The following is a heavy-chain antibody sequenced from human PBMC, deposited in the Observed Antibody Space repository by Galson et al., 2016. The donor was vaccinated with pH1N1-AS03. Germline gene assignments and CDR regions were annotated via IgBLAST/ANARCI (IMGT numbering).Heavy chain of an antibody. CDR3: ARGAPGDFGY. Sequence: ETLSLTCSVAGVSIRGYYWNWIRQTPGGGLEWIGYIYNSGSTDFNPSLKSRVTMSMDTSKNQFTLKLSSVSAADTAVYYCARGAPGDFGYWGQGTLDTVSS. CDR1: GVSIRGYY. V-gene: IGHV4-59*01. CDR2: IYNSGST. D-gene: IGHD2-8*02. J-gene: IGHJ4*02.